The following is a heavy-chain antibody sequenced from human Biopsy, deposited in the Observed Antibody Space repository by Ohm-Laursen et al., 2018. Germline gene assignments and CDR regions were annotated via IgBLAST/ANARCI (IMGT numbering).Heavy chain of an antibody. V-gene: IGHV3-48*03. CDR3: ARGSGSGFYFDQ. Sequence: SLRLSCAASGFTFSAYEMNWVRQAPGKGLEWVSYISFTGTSSYYADSVKGRFTISRDNSRNTVYLQMDSLRGEDTAVFFCARGSGSGFYFDQWGQGTLVTVSS. CDR1: GFTFSAYE. D-gene: IGHD2-15*01. J-gene: IGHJ4*02. CDR2: ISFTGTSS.